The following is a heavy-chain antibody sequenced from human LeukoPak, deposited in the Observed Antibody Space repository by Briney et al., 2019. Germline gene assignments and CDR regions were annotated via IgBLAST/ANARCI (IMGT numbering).Heavy chain of an antibody. Sequence: QPGGSLRLSCAASGFTFSSNARTWVRQAPGKGLEWVSTISGSGGSTYYADSVKGRFTISRDNSKNTLYLQMNSLRAEDTAVYYCAKRSEYHFDCWGQGTLVTVSS. CDR3: AKRSEYHFDC. CDR2: ISGSGGST. V-gene: IGHV3-23*01. D-gene: IGHD2-2*01. J-gene: IGHJ4*02. CDR1: GFTFSSNA.